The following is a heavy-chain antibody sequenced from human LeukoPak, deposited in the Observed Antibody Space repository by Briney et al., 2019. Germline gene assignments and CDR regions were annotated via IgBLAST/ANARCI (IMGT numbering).Heavy chain of an antibody. CDR2: IRSKANSYAT. V-gene: IGHV3-73*01. D-gene: IGHD1-26*01. CDR1: GFTFSSYA. J-gene: IGHJ4*02. CDR3: TSTISGSYWDPFDY. Sequence: QPGGSLRLSCAASGFTFSSYAMSWVRQASGKGLEWVGRIRSKANSYATAYAASVKGRFTISRDDSKNTAYLQMNSLKTEDTAVYYCTSTISGSYWDPFDYWGQGTLVTVSS.